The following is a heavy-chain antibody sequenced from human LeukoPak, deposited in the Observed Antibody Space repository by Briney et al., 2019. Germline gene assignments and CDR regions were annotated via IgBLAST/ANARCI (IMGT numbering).Heavy chain of an antibody. J-gene: IGHJ5*02. CDR2: ISPRGDTI. V-gene: IGHV3-11*01. Sequence: GGSLRLSCAASGFTFSDYYMTWIRQAPGKGPDWLSYISPRGDTIYYADSVKGRFTVSRDKSKNTVYLQMNSLRFEDTAMYYCARNWFDPWGQGTLVTVSS. CDR1: GFTFSDYY. CDR3: ARNWFDP.